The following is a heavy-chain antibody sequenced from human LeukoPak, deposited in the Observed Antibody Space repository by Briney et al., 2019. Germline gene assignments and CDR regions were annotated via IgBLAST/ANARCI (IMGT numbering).Heavy chain of an antibody. CDR2: IYSSGST. V-gene: IGHV4-4*07. D-gene: IGHD3-10*01. J-gene: IGHJ6*04. CDR3: AREGKWFGTYYYCMDV. CDR1: SGSINDYY. Sequence: SETLSLTCTVSSGSINDYYWSWVRQPAGKGLEWLGRIYSSGSTTYNPSLKSRVTMSVDTSKNQFSLKMTSVTAADTAVYYCAREGKWFGTYYYCMDVWGKGTRSPSPQ.